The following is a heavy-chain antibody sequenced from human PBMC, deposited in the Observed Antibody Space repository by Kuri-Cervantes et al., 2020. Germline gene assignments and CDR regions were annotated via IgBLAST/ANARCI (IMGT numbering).Heavy chain of an antibody. CDR3: ARIRVRYYYGMDV. J-gene: IGHJ6*02. CDR2: IKQDGSEK. D-gene: IGHD2-21*01. Sequence: GGSLRLCCAASGFTFSSYWMSWVRQAPGKGLEWVANIKQDGSEKYYVDSVKGRFTISRDNAKNSLYLQMNSLRAEDTAVYYCARIRVRYYYGMDVWGQGTTVTVSS. V-gene: IGHV3-7*01. CDR1: GFTFSSYW.